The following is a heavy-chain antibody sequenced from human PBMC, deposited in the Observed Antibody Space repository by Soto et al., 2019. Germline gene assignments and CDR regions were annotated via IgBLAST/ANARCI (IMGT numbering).Heavy chain of an antibody. CDR3: ARSSLCILRFLVWSFDY. CDR1: GFSFSTYT. V-gene: IGHV3-21*01. Sequence: EVQLVESGGGLVKPGGSLRLSCAASGFSFSTYTMSLVRQAPGKGLEWGSSISSSSSYIYYSDSTKGRFTISGDNAKNSLFLQINSLRLEDTALYYCARSSLCILRFLVWSFDYWCQVTLVTVSS. D-gene: IGHD3-3*01. CDR2: ISSSSSYI. J-gene: IGHJ4*02.